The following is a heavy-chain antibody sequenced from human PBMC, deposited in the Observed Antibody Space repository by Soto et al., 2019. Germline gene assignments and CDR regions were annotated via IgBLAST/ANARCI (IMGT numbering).Heavy chain of an antibody. CDR1: GCTFSSYE. V-gene: IGHV3-48*03. CDR3: AREGSYYFDS. Sequence: GGSLRLSCATSGCTFSSYEFIWVRQAPGKGLEWLSYISKGGTTVYYADSVRGRFTISRDNAQNSLYLQMNSLRAEDTAFYHCAREGSYYFDSWGQGTLVTVSS. J-gene: IGHJ4*02. CDR2: ISKGGTTV.